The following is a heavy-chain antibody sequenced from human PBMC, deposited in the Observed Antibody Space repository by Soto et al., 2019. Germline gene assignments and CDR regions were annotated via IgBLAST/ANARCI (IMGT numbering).Heavy chain of an antibody. D-gene: IGHD5-18*01. CDR2: IYYSGST. CDR1: GGSISSGGYY. CDR3: AREYTAMVKYNWFDP. V-gene: IGHV4-31*03. J-gene: IGHJ5*02. Sequence: PSETLSLTCTVSGGSISSGGYYWSWIRQHPGKGLEWIGYIYYSGSTYYNPSLKSRVTISVDTSKNQFSLKLSSVTAADTAVYYCAREYTAMVKYNWFDPWGQGTLVTVSS.